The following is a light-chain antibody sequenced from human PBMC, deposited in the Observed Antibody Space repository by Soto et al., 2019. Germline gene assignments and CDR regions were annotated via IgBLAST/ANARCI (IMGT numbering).Light chain of an antibody. Sequence: EFVLTQSPATLSLSPGDRATLSCRASQSVSGYLAWYQYKPGRAPRLLIYDASNRVTGVPARFSGSGFGTDFTLTISSLEPEDFSVYYCQQRADWPTFGLWTRVDLK. V-gene: IGKV3-11*01. CDR2: DAS. J-gene: IGKJ3*01. CDR1: QSVSGY. CDR3: QQRADWPT.